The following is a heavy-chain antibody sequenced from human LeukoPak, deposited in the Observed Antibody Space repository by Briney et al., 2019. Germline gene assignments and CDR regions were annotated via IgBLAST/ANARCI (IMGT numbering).Heavy chain of an antibody. CDR3: VRASSYNIYYFDY. CDR2: IWYDGSTA. D-gene: IGHD1-14*01. V-gene: IGHV3-33*08. CDR1: GFTFSSYG. J-gene: IGHJ4*02. Sequence: SLRLSCAASGFTFSSYGMHWVRQAPGKGLEWVAIIWYDGSTAFYADSVKGRFTISRDNSKNTLYLQMNSLRAEDTAVYYCVRASSYNIYYFDYWGQGTLVTVSS.